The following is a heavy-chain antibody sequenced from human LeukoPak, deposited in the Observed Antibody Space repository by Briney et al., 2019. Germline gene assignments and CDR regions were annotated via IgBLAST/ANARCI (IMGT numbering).Heavy chain of an antibody. V-gene: IGHV1-2*02. CDR1: GYTFTGYY. J-gene: IGHJ3*02. CDR3: ARDLGSGWYGGAFDI. CDR2: INPNSGGT. D-gene: IGHD6-19*01. Sequence: ASVKVSCKASGYTFTGYYMHWVRQAPGQGLEWMGWINPNSGGTNYAQKFQGRVTMTRDTSISTAYMELSRLRSDDTAAYYCARDLGSGWYGGAFDIWGQGTMVTVSS.